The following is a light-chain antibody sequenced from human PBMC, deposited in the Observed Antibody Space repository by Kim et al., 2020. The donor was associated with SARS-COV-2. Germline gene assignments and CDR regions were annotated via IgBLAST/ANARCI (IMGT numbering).Light chain of an antibody. CDR2: EVS. J-gene: IGLJ2*01. CDR1: SSDVGGYNY. Sequence: QSALTQPPSASGSPGQSVTISCTGTSSDVGGYNYVSWYQQHPGKVPKVTIYEVSKRPSGVPDRFSGSKSGNTASLTVSGLQPEDEGDYYCSSFAGGNRVVFGGWTQLTVL. CDR3: SSFAGGNRVV. V-gene: IGLV2-8*01.